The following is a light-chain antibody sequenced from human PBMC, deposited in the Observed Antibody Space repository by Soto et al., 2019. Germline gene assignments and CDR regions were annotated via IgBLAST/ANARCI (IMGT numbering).Light chain of an antibody. CDR2: EAS. Sequence: DIQMTQSPSTLSASVGDRVTITCRASQTVNTWLAWYQQKPGKAPKVLIYEASTLQSGVPSRFSGSGSGTEFTLTISGLLPEDFAAYHCQQLYTLPFTFGQGTRLEIK. V-gene: IGKV1-5*01. CDR1: QTVNTW. CDR3: QQLYTLPFT. J-gene: IGKJ5*01.